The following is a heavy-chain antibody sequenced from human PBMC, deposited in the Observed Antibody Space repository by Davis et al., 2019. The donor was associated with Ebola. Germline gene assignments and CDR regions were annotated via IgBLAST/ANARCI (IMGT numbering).Heavy chain of an antibody. J-gene: IGHJ3*02. CDR2: IYTGDSDT. Sequence: KVSCKDSGNSFTSHWIGWVRQMPGKGLDWMGIIYTGDSDTRYSPSFRGQVIISADKSMKTAFLQWSSLKASDSGMYYCASLRRTITGMDDAFDIWGQGTKVTVSS. CDR3: ASLRRTITGMDDAFDI. V-gene: IGHV5-51*01. D-gene: IGHD1-1*01. CDR1: GNSFTSHW.